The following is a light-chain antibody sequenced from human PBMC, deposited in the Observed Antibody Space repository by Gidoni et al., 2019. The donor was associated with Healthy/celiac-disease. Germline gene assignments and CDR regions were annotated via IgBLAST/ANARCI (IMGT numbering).Light chain of an antibody. V-gene: IGLV3-9*01. CDR3: QVWDSNTVV. CDR2: RNS. CDR1: NLGSKN. Sequence: SYKLTQPLSVSVALGQTARITCGGNNLGSKNEHWYQQKPGQAPVMVIYRNSNRPSGIPERFSGSNSGNTATLTISRAQAGDEADYYCQVWDSNTVVFATGTKVTVL. J-gene: IGLJ1*01.